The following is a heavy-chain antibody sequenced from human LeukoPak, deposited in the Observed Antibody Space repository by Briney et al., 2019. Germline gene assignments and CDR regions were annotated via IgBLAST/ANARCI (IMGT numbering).Heavy chain of an antibody. V-gene: IGHV5-10-1*01. D-gene: IGHD6-13*01. Sequence: GGSPEISRQGPGSHFNSYCISWVRPVPGKGLEGMRRFDPSDSYTNYSPSFQGHVPISHEKSISTAYLQWSSLKASDTAMYYCATTSVGIAAAGNSYYYGMDVWGKGTTVTVSS. CDR2: FDPSDSYT. J-gene: IGHJ6*04. CDR1: GSHFNSYC. CDR3: ATTSVGIAAAGNSYYYGMDV.